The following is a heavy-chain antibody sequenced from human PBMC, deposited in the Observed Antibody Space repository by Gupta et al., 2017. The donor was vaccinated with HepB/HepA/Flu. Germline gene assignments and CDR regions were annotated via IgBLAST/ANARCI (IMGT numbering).Heavy chain of an antibody. CDR1: GFTFSNAW. CDR2: IKSKTNGGTT. J-gene: IGHJ4*02. Sequence: EVQLVESGGGLVKPGGSLRLSCAASGFTFSNAWMSWVRQAPGKGLEWVGRIKSKTNGGTTDYAAPVKGRFTISRDDSKSTLYLQINGLKTEDTAVYYCRGNGGNGGDSRTYFDHWGQGSLVTVSA. V-gene: IGHV3-15*01. D-gene: IGHD4-23*01. CDR3: RGNGGNGGDSRTYFDH.